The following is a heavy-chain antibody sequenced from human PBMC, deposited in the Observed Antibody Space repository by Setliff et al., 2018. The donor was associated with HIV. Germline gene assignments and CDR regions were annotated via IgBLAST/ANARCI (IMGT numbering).Heavy chain of an antibody. D-gene: IGHD3-10*01. Sequence: PPGKGLEWIGSIYYSESTSYNPSLKSRVTISVDTSKNQFSLKLGSVTAADTAVYYCASDMRHLAPLGYYFDYWGQGTLVTVSS. V-gene: IGHV4-39*07. J-gene: IGHJ4*02. CDR2: IYYSEST. CDR3: ASDMRHLAPLGYYFDY.